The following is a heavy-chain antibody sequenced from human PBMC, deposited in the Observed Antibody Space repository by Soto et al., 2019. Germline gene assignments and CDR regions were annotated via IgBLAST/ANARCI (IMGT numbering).Heavy chain of an antibody. CDR2: ISDDGSNK. D-gene: IGHD6-19*01. J-gene: IGHJ3*02. CDR1: GFTFSSYG. V-gene: IGHV3-30*18. CDR3: AEDIAVVNDAFDN. Sequence: GGSLRLSCAASGFTFSSYGMHWVRQAPGKGLEWVAVISDDGSNKYYADSVKGRFTISRDNSKNALYLQMNSLRAEDTGVYYCAEDIAVVNDAFDNWGQGTMVTVSS.